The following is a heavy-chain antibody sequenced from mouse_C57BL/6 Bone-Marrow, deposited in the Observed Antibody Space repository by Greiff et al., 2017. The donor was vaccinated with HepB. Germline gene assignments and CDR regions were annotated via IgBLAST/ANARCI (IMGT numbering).Heavy chain of an antibody. CDR1: GYTFTSYW. CDR2: IDPANGNT. CDR3: ARNSFYAMDY. V-gene: IGHV14-3*01. J-gene: IGHJ4*01. D-gene: IGHD1-1*01. Sequence: EVQLQQPGAELVKPGASVKLSCKASGYTFTSYWMHWVKQRPEQGLEWIGRIDPANGNTKYAPKFQGKATITADTSSNTAYLQLSSLTSEDTAIYYCARNSFYAMDYWGQGTSVTVSS.